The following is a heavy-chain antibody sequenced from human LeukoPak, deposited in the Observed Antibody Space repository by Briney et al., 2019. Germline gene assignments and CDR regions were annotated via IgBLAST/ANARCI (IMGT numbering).Heavy chain of an antibody. CDR2: IYPGDSDT. J-gene: IGHJ4*02. D-gene: IGHD5-18*01. Sequence: WESLKISCQTSGYTLSNYWIGLVRQMPGKGLEWMGSIYPGDSDTRYSPSFQGHVTLSADESIRTASLQWTSLKASDTAIYYCATLLGYTGIDYWGQGTLVTVSS. CDR3: ATLLGYTGIDY. V-gene: IGHV5-51*01. CDR1: GYTLSNYW.